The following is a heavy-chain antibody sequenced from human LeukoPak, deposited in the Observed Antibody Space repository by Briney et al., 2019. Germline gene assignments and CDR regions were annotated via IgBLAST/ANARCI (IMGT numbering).Heavy chain of an antibody. Sequence: ASVKVSCKASGYTFTSYAMHWVRQAPGQRLEWMGWINAGNGNTKYSQKFQGRVTITRDTSASTAYMELSSLRSEDTAVYCCARDRSSSGWYGVDYWGQGTLVTVSS. CDR3: ARDRSSSGWYGVDY. CDR2: INAGNGNT. CDR1: GYTFTSYA. D-gene: IGHD6-19*01. V-gene: IGHV1-3*01. J-gene: IGHJ4*02.